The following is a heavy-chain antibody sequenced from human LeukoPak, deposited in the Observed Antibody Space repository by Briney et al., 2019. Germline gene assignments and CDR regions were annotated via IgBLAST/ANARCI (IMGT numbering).Heavy chain of an antibody. Sequence: SQTLSLTCTVSGGSISSGDYYWSWIRQPPGKGLEWIGYIYYSGSTYYNPSLKSRVTISVDTSKNQFSLKLSSVTAADTAVYNCAREYRPRGYSGYDYVSFDYWGQGTLVTVSS. CDR1: GGSISSGDYY. J-gene: IGHJ4*02. CDR2: IYYSGST. V-gene: IGHV4-30-4*01. D-gene: IGHD5-12*01. CDR3: AREYRPRGYSGYDYVSFDY.